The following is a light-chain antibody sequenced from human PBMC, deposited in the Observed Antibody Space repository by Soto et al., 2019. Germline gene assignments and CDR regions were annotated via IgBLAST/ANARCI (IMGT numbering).Light chain of an antibody. CDR3: QSYDSSLSAHVV. J-gene: IGLJ2*01. V-gene: IGLV1-40*01. CDR1: SSNIGAGYD. Sequence: QSVLTQPPSVSGASGQRVTISCTGSSSNIGAGYDVHWYQQLPGTAPKLLIYGNSNRPSGVPDRFSGSKSGTSASLAITGLQAEDEADYYCQSYDSSLSAHVVFGGGAKLT. CDR2: GNS.